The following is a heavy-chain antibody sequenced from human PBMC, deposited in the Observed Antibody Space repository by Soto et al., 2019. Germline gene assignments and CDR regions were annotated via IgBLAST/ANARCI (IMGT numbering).Heavy chain of an antibody. CDR1: GFTFSSYS. J-gene: IGHJ6*03. Sequence: EVQLVESGGGLVKPGGSLRLSCAASGFTFSSYSMNWVRQAPGKGLEWVSSISSSSSYIYYADSVKGRFTISRDNAKNSLYLQRNRLRADDTAVYYCARGISGGLYYYYYYMDVWGKGTTVTVSS. V-gene: IGHV3-21*01. D-gene: IGHD1-26*01. CDR3: ARGISGGLYYYYYYMDV. CDR2: ISSSSSYI.